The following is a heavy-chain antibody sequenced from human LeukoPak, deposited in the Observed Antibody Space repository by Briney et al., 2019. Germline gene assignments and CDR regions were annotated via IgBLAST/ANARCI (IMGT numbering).Heavy chain of an antibody. V-gene: IGHV1-2*02. J-gene: IGHJ4*02. CDR1: GYTRTGYY. CDR3: ARDGASGYLADY. D-gene: IGHD3-3*01. Sequence: ASVKVSCKASGYTRTGYYMHWVRQAPGQGLEWMGWINHNSGGTNYAQKFQGRVTMTRDTSISTAYMELSRLGSDDTAAYYCARDGASGYLADYWGQGTLVTVSS. CDR2: INHNSGGT.